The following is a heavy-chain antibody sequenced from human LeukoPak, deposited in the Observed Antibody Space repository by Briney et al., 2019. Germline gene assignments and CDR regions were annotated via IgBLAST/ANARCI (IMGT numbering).Heavy chain of an antibody. V-gene: IGHV3-7*01. CDR1: GFPFSTFW. CDR2: INQDGSEK. Sequence: GGSLRLSCAVSGFPFSTFWMSWVRQAPGKGLEWVANINQDGSEKYYVDSARGRFAISRDNAKNSLYLQMNSLRPEDTAVYYCARAKLYDFWSGSRPLDYWGQGTLVTVSS. D-gene: IGHD3-3*01. J-gene: IGHJ4*02. CDR3: ARAKLYDFWSGSRPLDY.